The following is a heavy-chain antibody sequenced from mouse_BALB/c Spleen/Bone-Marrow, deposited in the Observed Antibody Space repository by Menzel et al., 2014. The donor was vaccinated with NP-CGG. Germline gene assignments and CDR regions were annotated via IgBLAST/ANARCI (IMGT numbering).Heavy chain of an antibody. D-gene: IGHD2-4*01. CDR2: ISRGGSYT. V-gene: IGHV5-9-4*01. J-gene: IGHJ4*01. CDR3: AREDYDGQIDY. Sequence: EAQLVESGGGLVKPGGSLKLSCAASGFTFSSYAMSWVRQSPEKRLEWVAEISRGGSYTYYPDTVKGRFTISRDNAKNSLYLEMSRVRSEDTAMYYCAREDYDGQIDYWGQGTSVTVSS. CDR1: GFTFSSYA.